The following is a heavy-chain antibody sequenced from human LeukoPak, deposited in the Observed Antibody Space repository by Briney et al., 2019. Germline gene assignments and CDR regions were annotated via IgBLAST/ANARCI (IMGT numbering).Heavy chain of an antibody. D-gene: IGHD6-19*01. V-gene: IGHV3-48*03. Sequence: GGSLRLSCAASGFTFSSYEMNWVRQAPGKGLEWVSYISSSGSTIYYADSVKGRFTISRGNAKNSLYLQMNSLRAEDTAVYYCARLPSEGGWYDFDYWGQGTLVTVSS. CDR2: ISSSGSTI. CDR3: ARLPSEGGWYDFDY. J-gene: IGHJ4*02. CDR1: GFTFSSYE.